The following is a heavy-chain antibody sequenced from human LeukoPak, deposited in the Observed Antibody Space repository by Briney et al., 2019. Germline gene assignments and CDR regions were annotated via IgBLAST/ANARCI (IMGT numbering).Heavy chain of an antibody. D-gene: IGHD1-26*01. J-gene: IGHJ3*02. Sequence: ASVKVSCKASGYTLTDHHMIWVRQAPGQGLEWMGWIKANSGGIRYAQEFQGRVTMTRDTSISTDYMELSSLRFDDTAVYYCARLGGKWELLGWVDAFDIWGQGTMVTVSS. CDR1: GYTLTDHH. V-gene: IGHV1-2*02. CDR2: IKANSGGI. CDR3: ARLGGKWELLGWVDAFDI.